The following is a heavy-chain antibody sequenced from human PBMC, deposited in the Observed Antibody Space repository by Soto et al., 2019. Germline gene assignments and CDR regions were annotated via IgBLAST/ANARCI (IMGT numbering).Heavy chain of an antibody. V-gene: IGHV1-3*01. CDR3: ARDHLRFVEWNWFDP. CDR1: GYTFTSYA. Sequence: QVQLVQSGAEVKKPGASVKVSCKASGYTFTSYAMHWVRQAPGQRLEWMGWINAGNGNTKYSQKFQGRVTITRDTSASTAYMELSSLRSEDTAVYYCARDHLRFVEWNWFDPWGQGTLVTVSS. D-gene: IGHD3-3*01. J-gene: IGHJ5*02. CDR2: INAGNGNT.